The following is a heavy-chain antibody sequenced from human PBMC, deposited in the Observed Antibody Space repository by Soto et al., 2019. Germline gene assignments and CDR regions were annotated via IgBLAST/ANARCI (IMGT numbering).Heavy chain of an antibody. J-gene: IGHJ3*02. CDR3: ARITTPKIVIPGYLDI. D-gene: IGHD3-16*02. Sequence: PGESLKISCKGSGYSFTSYWIGWVRQMPGKGLEWMGIIYPGDSDTRYSPSFQGQVTISADKSISTAYLQWSSLKASDTAMYYCARITTPKIVIPGYLDIWGQGTMVTVSS. CDR1: GYSFTSYW. V-gene: IGHV5-51*01. CDR2: IYPGDSDT.